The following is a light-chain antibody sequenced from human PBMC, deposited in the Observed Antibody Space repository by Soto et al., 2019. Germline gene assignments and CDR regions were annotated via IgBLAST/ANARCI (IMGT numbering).Light chain of an antibody. Sequence: DIQMTQSPSTLSASVGDRVTITCRASQNVDNWVAWYQQKPGKAPKFLIYDASNLESGVPSRFSGRGSGTEFTLTISCLQPDDFATYYCQRYNSNSRTFGQGTRV. V-gene: IGKV1-5*01. CDR3: QRYNSNSRT. CDR1: QNVDNW. CDR2: DAS. J-gene: IGKJ1*01.